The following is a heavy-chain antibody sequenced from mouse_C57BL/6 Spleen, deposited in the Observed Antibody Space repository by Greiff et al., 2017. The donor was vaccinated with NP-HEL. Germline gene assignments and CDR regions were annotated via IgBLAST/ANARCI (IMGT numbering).Heavy chain of an antibody. CDR3: AREGTAQATIAY. CDR1: GYTFTSYG. Sequence: VQLQESGAELARPGASVKLSCKASGYTFTSYGISWVKQRTGQGLEWIGEIYPRSGNTYYNEKFKGKATLTADKSSSTAYMELRSLTSEDSAVYFCAREGTAQATIAYWGQGTLVTVSA. CDR2: IYPRSGNT. D-gene: IGHD3-2*02. J-gene: IGHJ3*01. V-gene: IGHV1-81*01.